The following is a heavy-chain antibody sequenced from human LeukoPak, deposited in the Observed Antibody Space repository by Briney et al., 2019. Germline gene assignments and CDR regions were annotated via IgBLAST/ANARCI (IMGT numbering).Heavy chain of an antibody. J-gene: IGHJ1*01. V-gene: IGHV3-43*02. CDR2: ISGDGGST. Sequence: GGSLRLSCAASGFTFDDYAMHWGRQAPGKGLEWVSLISGDGGSTYYGDSVNGRFTISTDNIKNSLYLQMNSLGTEDTALYYCAKDSSGYYYVFQHWGQGTLVTVSS. D-gene: IGHD3-22*01. CDR3: AKDSSGYYYVFQH. CDR1: GFTFDDYA.